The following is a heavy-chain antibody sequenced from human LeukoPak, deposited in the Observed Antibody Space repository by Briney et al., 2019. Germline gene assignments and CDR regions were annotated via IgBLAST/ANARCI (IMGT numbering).Heavy chain of an antibody. CDR1: GYTFTSYY. V-gene: IGHV1-46*01. Sequence: ASVKVSCKASGYTFTSYYMHWVRQAPGQGLEWMGIINPSGGSTSYAQKFQGRVTMTRDTSTSTVYMELSSLRSEDTAVYYCARGRRTNVLRFLEWHKPAKFRCFDIWGQGTMVTVSS. CDR2: INPSGGST. D-gene: IGHD3-3*01. J-gene: IGHJ3*02. CDR3: ARGRRTNVLRFLEWHKPAKFRCFDI.